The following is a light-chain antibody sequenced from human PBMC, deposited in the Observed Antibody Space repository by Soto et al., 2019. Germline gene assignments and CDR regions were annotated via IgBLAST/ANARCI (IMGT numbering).Light chain of an antibody. J-gene: IGKJ1*01. CDR1: QFVSTN. V-gene: IGKV3-15*01. Sequence: LVRTQSPATLSVSPGARSTLSCRASQFVSTNLAWYQQRPGQAPRLLIYGASTRAIGVPARFSGSGSGTEFTLTISSLQSEDFAVYYCQQYNNWWTFGQGTKVDIK. CDR3: QQYNNWWT. CDR2: GAS.